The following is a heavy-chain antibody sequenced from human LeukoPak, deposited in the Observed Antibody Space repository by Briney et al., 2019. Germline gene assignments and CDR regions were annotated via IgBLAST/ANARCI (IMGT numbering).Heavy chain of an antibody. V-gene: IGHV4-39*01. CDR1: GGSISSSSYY. CDR2: IYYSGST. D-gene: IGHD4-17*01. J-gene: IGHJ4*02. CDR3: ARQVRDGDYEDYFDY. Sequence: SETLSLTCTVSGGSISSSSYYWGWIRQPPGKGLEWIGSIYYSGSTYYNPSLKSRVTISVGTSKNQFSLKLSSVTAADTAVYYCARQVRDGDYEDYFDYWGQGTLVTVSS.